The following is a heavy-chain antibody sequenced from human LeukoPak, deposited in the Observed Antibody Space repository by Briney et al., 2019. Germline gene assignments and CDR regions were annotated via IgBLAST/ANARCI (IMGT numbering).Heavy chain of an antibody. D-gene: IGHD3-3*01. Sequence: WASVKVSCEASGYTFTSYGISWVRQAPGQGLEWMGWISAYNGNTNYAQKLQGRVTMTTDTSTSTAYMELRSLRSDDTAVYYCARDGRPITIFGVAQTRGNWFDPWGQGTLVTVSS. CDR1: GYTFTSYG. CDR3: ARDGRPITIFGVAQTRGNWFDP. V-gene: IGHV1-18*01. CDR2: ISAYNGNT. J-gene: IGHJ5*02.